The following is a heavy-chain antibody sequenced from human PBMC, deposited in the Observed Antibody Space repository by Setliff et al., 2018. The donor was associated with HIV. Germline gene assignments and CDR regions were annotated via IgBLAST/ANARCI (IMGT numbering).Heavy chain of an antibody. Sequence: GGSLRLSCAASGLTLSTYSMSWVRQAPGKGLEWVSAIDPTGTYTYYADAVKGRFTISRDNFRNTQSLQMNSLTAEDSAIYYCAKVDDGQCNTFNCRDFDYWGRGTLVTVSS. CDR1: GLTLSTYS. CDR3: AKVDDGQCNTFNCRDFDY. CDR2: IDPTGTYT. J-gene: IGHJ4*02. V-gene: IGHV3-23*05. D-gene: IGHD1-1*01.